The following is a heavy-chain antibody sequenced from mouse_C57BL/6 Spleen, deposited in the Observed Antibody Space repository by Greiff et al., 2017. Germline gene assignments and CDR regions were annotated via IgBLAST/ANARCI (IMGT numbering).Heavy chain of an antibody. CDR3: ARGHYDYDVWYFDV. Sequence: EVQLVASGGGLVKPGGSLKLSCAASGFTFSDYGMHWVRQAPEKGLEWVAYISSGSSTIYYADTVKGLFTISRDNAKNTLFLQMTSLRSEDTAMYYCARGHYDYDVWYFDVWGTGTTVTVSS. D-gene: IGHD2-4*01. CDR1: GFTFSDYG. V-gene: IGHV5-17*01. J-gene: IGHJ1*03. CDR2: ISSGSSTI.